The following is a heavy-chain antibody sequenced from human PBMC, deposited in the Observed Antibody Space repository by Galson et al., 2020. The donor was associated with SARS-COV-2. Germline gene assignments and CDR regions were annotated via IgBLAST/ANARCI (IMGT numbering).Heavy chain of an antibody. J-gene: IGHJ4*02. Sequence: GGSLRLSCAASGFTFSSYGMHWVRQAPGKGLEWVAVISYDGSNKYYADSVKGRFTISRDNSKNTLYLQMNSLRAEDTAVYYCAKDRPKNSFDYWGQGTLVTVSS. CDR3: AKDRPKNSFDY. V-gene: IGHV3-30*18. CDR1: GFTFSSYG. CDR2: ISYDGSNK. D-gene: IGHD1-7*01.